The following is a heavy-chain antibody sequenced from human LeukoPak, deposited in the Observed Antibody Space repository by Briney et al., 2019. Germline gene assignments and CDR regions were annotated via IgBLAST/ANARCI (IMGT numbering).Heavy chain of an antibody. CDR2: IGGIDGTT. CDR1: GFTFSIYA. Sequence: GGSLRLSCAASGFTFSIYAMSWVRQAPGKGLEWVSTIGGIDGTTHYADSVKGRFTISRDNSKNTLFLHMTSLGAEDTAVYYCAKYYGSGSYSSNFLNFDNWGQGTLVTVSS. V-gene: IGHV3-23*01. CDR3: AKYYGSGSYSSNFLNFDN. D-gene: IGHD3-10*01. J-gene: IGHJ4*02.